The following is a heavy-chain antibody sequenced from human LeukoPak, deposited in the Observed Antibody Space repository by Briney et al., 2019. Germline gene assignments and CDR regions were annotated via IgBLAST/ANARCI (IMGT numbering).Heavy chain of an antibody. CDR2: ISGSGGST. Sequence: GGSLRLSCAASGFTFSSYAMSWVRQAPGKGLEWVPAISGSGGSTYYADSVKGRFTISRDNSKNTLYLQMNSLRAEDTAVYYCAKVHYDSSGYYYYGSYYYGMDVWGQGTTVTVSS. CDR3: AKVHYDSSGYYYYGSYYYGMDV. J-gene: IGHJ6*02. D-gene: IGHD3-22*01. V-gene: IGHV3-23*01. CDR1: GFTFSSYA.